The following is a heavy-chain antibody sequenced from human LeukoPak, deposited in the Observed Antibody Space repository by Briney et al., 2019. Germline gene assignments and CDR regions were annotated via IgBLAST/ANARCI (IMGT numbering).Heavy chain of an antibody. CDR3: ARSGYPGRMCDY. CDR1: DGYISSSSYY. CDR2: IYFSGST. Sequence: PSETLSLTCTVSDGYISSSSYYRDWIRQPPGKGLEYIGSIYFSGSTYYNPSLKSRVTISVDTSKNQFSLKLSSVTAADTAVYYCARSGYPGRMCDYWGQGTLVTVSS. J-gene: IGHJ4*02. V-gene: IGHV4-39*07. D-gene: IGHD3-3*01.